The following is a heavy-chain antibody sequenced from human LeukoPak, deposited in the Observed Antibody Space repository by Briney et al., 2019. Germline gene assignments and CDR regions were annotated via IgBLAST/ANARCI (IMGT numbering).Heavy chain of an antibody. CDR2: ISSSSSYI. V-gene: IGHV3-21*01. J-gene: IGHJ3*02. Sequence: PGGSLRLSCTVSGFTFSRYWMSWVRQAPGKGLEWVSSISSSSSYIYYADSVKGRFTISRDNAKNSLYLQMNSLRAEDTAVYYCARASGSLDAFDIWGQGTMVTVSS. D-gene: IGHD1-26*01. CDR1: GFTFSRYW. CDR3: ARASGSLDAFDI.